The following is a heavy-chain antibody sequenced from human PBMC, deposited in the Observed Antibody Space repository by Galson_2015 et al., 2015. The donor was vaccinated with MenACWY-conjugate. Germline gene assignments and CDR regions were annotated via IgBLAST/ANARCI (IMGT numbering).Heavy chain of an antibody. CDR2: ISGSGGST. J-gene: IGHJ4*02. CDR3: AKDPSARGSGYRTIPDS. D-gene: IGHD3-3*01. CDR1: GFNFTNYA. Sequence: SLRLSCAASGFNFTNYAMSWVRQAPGKGLEWVSAISGSGGSTYSADSVKGRFTISRDNSKNTLYLQMNSLRTEDTAVYYCAKDPSARGSGYRTIPDSWGQGTLVTVST. V-gene: IGHV3-23*01.